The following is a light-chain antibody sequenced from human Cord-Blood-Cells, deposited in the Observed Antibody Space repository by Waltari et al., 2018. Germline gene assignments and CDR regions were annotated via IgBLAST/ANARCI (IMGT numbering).Light chain of an antibody. CDR3: YSAADNNLV. V-gene: IGLV3-27*01. Sequence: SYELTQPSSVSVSPGQTAMITCSGDVLAKKYARWFQQKPGQAPVLVIYKDSERPSGIPGRFSGSSSGTTVTLTISGAQVEDEADYYCYSAADNNLVFGGGTKLTVL. J-gene: IGLJ3*02. CDR2: KDS. CDR1: VLAKKY.